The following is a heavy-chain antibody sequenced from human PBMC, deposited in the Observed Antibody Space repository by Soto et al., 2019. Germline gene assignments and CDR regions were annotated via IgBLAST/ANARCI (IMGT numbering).Heavy chain of an antibody. V-gene: IGHV1-69*02. CDR2: INPILSRS. J-gene: IGHJ4*02. Sequence: QVQLVQSGAEVKKPGSSVRVSCKASGDTFTFYSINWVRQAPGLGLEWMGRINPILSRSNYAQRFQGRVTMTADKSTSTAYMELSSLISEDTAMYYCASSYGSGYRAFDYWGQGALVTVSS. CDR1: GDTFTFYS. CDR3: ASSYGSGYRAFDY. D-gene: IGHD3-10*01.